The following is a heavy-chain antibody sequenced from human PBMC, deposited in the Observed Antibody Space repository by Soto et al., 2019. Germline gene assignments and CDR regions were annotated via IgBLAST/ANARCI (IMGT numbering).Heavy chain of an antibody. CDR1: GFTFSSYW. D-gene: IGHD3-9*01. J-gene: IGHJ6*02. CDR2: IKSDGSST. V-gene: IGHV3-74*02. CDR3: AKPRYSPMDV. Sequence: EVQLVESGGGLVQPGGSLRLSCEASGFTFSSYWMHWVRQAPGKGLVWVSRIKSDGSSTSYADSVKGRFTISRDNAKNTLYLQMNSLRAEDTAVYYCAKPRYSPMDVWGQGTTVTVSS.